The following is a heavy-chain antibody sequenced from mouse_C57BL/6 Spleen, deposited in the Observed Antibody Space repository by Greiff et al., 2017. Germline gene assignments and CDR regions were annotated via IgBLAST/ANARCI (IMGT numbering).Heavy chain of an antibody. CDR3: ARDGGNSWYFDV. V-gene: IGHV5-4*01. CDR1: GFTFSSYA. CDR2: ISDGGSYT. Sequence: DVKLVESGGGLVKPGGSLKLSCAASGFTFSSYAMSWVRQTPEKRLEWVATISDGGSYTYYPDNVKGRFTISRDNAKNNLYLQMSHLKSEDTAMYYCARDGGNSWYFDVWGTGTTVTVSS. D-gene: IGHD2-1*01. J-gene: IGHJ1*03.